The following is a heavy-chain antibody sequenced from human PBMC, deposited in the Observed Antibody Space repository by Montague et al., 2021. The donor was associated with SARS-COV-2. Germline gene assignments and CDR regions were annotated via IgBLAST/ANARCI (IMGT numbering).Heavy chain of an antibody. CDR1: GDSISTDNW. J-gene: IGHJ4*02. CDR2: IHHTGST. CDR3: ARGFDY. V-gene: IGHV4-4*02. Sequence: SETLSLTCVVYGDSISTDNWWTWVRLPPGKGLEWVGEIHHTGSTKYKPSLKSRVTISVDTSKNQFSLKLSSVTAADTAVYYCARGFDYWGQGTLVTVSS.